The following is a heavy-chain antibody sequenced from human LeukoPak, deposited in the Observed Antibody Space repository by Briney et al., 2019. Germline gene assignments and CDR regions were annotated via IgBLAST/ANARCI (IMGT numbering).Heavy chain of an antibody. J-gene: IGHJ4*02. V-gene: IGHV3-30*02. D-gene: IGHD3-10*01. CDR3: AAPAFIGSGSYYFDY. CDR2: IRYDGSNK. Sequence: GGSLRLSCAASGFTFSSYGMHWVRQAPGKGLEWVAFIRYDGSNKYYADSVKGRFTISRDNSKNTLYLQMNSLRAEDTAVYYCAAPAFIGSGSYYFDYWGQGTPVTVSS. CDR1: GFTFSSYG.